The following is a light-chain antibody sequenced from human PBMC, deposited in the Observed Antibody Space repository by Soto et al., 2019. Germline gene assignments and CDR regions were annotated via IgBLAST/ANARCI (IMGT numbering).Light chain of an antibody. CDR1: QSISSW. V-gene: IGKV1-5*03. CDR2: KAS. Sequence: EIQMTQYPSTLSASVGDRVTITCLASQSISSWLAWYQQKPGKAPKLLIYKASNLKSGVPSRFSGSGSGTEFTLTISSLQPDDFATYYCQPYNSYSRTVGPVTKVEIK. J-gene: IGKJ1*01. CDR3: QPYNSYSRT.